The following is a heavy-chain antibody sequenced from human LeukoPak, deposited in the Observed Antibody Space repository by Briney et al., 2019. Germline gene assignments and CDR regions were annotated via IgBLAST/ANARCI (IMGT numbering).Heavy chain of an antibody. Sequence: GGSLSLSCAASGYTFSNYEMIWVRQAPGEGLEWVSYITSSGSAIFYAVSMEGRFNISRDNAKNSLYLQMTSLRAEDTAVYYCARERKTLPSGGYYVGIDTWGQGTLVTVSS. V-gene: IGHV3-48*03. D-gene: IGHD3-10*01. CDR2: ITSSGSAI. J-gene: IGHJ5*02. CDR1: GYTFSNYE. CDR3: ARERKTLPSGGYYVGIDT.